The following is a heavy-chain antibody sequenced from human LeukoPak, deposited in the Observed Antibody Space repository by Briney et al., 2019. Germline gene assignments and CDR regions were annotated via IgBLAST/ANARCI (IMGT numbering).Heavy chain of an antibody. CDR3: ARERRLGDGYDFDY. V-gene: IGHV3-23*01. D-gene: IGHD5-12*01. J-gene: IGHJ4*02. Sequence: PGGSLRLSCAASGFTFRSYAMSWVRQAPGKGLEWVSAISGSGGSTYYADSVKGRFTISRDNAKSSLYLQMNSLRDEDTAVYYCARERRLGDGYDFDYWGQGTLVTVSS. CDR2: ISGSGGST. CDR1: GFTFRSYA.